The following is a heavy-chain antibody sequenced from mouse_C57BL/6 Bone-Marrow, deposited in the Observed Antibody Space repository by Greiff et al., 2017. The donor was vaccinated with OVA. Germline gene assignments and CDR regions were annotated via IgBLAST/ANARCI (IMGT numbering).Heavy chain of an antibody. J-gene: IGHJ3*01. Sequence: VHVKQSGTVLARPGASVKMSCKTSGYTFTSYWMHWVKQRPGQGLEWIGAIYPGNSDTSYNQKFKGKAKLTAVTSASTAYMELSSLTNEDSAVYYCTRENAYSNWFAYWGQGTLVTVSA. CDR3: TRENAYSNWFAY. CDR2: IYPGNSDT. D-gene: IGHD2-5*01. CDR1: GYTFTSYW. V-gene: IGHV1-5*01.